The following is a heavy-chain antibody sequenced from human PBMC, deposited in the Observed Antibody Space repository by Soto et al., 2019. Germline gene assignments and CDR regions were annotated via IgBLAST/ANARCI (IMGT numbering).Heavy chain of an antibody. Sequence: PGGSLRLSCAASGFTFSSYWMSWVRQAPGKGLEWVANIKQDGSEKYYVDSVKGRFTISRDNAKNSLYLQMNSLRAEDTAVYYCAKIARYSSGWTGSGFDPWGQGTLVTVSS. CDR3: AKIARYSSGWTGSGFDP. D-gene: IGHD6-19*01. V-gene: IGHV3-7*05. CDR2: IKQDGSEK. J-gene: IGHJ5*02. CDR1: GFTFSSYW.